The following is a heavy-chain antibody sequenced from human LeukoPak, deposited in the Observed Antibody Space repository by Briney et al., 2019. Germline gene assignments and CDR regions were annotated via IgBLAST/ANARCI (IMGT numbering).Heavy chain of an antibody. CDR3: ARGSYGYRWDFDY. V-gene: IGHV1-2*02. CDR2: INPNSGGT. D-gene: IGHD5-18*01. Sequence: GASVKVSCKASGYTFTSYYMHWVRQAPGQGLEWMGWINPNSGGTNYAQKFQGRVTMTRDTSISTAYMELSRLRSDDTAVYYCARGSYGYRWDFDYWGQGTLVTVSS. J-gene: IGHJ4*02. CDR1: GYTFTSYY.